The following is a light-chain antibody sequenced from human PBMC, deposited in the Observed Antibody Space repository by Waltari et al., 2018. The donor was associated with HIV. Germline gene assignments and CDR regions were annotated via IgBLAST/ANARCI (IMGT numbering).Light chain of an antibody. CDR3: QQYYSAPYT. V-gene: IGKV4-1*01. Sequence: DIVMTQYPDSLAVSLGERATINCKSSRSVLYSSNNKNNLAWYQQKPGQPPKLLIYWASTRQSGVPDRFSGSGSGTDFTLTISSLQAEDVAVYYCQQYYSAPYTFGQGTKLEIK. CDR1: RSVLYSSNNKNN. CDR2: WAS. J-gene: IGKJ2*01.